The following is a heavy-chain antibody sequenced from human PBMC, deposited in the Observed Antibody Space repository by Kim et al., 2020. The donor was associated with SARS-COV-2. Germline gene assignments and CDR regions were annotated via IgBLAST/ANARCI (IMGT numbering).Heavy chain of an antibody. CDR2: IDPSDSYT. V-gene: IGHV5-10-1*01. D-gene: IGHD6-19*01. Sequence: GESLKISCKGSGYSFTSYWISLVRQMPGKGLGRMGRIDPSDSYTNYSPSFQGHVTISADKSISTAYLQWSSLKASDTAMYYCARTVHGYSSGWYFAFDYWGQGTLVTVSS. CDR3: ARTVHGYSSGWYFAFDY. CDR1: GYSFTSYW. J-gene: IGHJ4*02.